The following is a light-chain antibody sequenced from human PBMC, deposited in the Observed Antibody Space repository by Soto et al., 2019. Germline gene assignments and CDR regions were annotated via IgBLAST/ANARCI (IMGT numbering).Light chain of an antibody. CDR1: MSYVADDNC. Sequence: SALTQPRSMSGPPGQSVTISGTGTMSYVADDNCVSWYQQHAVKAPKLMIYDVCKRPSGVLDRCSGSKPGSAASLTRSGLQAEDEADYCCCLVAGSYTSNVFGTGPEVTVL. CDR2: DVC. CDR3: CLVAGSYTSNV. V-gene: IGLV2-11*01. J-gene: IGLJ1*01.